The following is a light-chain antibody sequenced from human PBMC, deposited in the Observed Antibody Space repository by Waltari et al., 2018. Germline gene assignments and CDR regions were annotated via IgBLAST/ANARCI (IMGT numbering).Light chain of an antibody. Sequence: EIVLTQSPGTLSLSPGERATLSCRASQSVSRALRTLAWYQQKPGQAPRLLIYDASTRATGIPYRFSGSGSGTDFTLTISRLEPDDFAVYYCQRYGTLPATFGQGTKVEIK. CDR3: QRYGTLPAT. J-gene: IGKJ1*01. V-gene: IGKV3-20*01. CDR1: QSVSRAL. CDR2: DAS.